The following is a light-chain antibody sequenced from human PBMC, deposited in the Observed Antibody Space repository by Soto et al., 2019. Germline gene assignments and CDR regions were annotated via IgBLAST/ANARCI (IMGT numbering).Light chain of an antibody. CDR3: SSYTSSSTPVV. Sequence: QSVLTQPASVSGSPGQSITISCTGTSSDVGGYNYVSWYQQHPGKAPKLMIYDVSNRPSGVSNRFSGSKSGNTASLTISGIQAEDEVDYYCSSYTSSSTPVVFGGGTKLTV. CDR1: SSDVGGYNY. CDR2: DVS. V-gene: IGLV2-14*01. J-gene: IGLJ2*01.